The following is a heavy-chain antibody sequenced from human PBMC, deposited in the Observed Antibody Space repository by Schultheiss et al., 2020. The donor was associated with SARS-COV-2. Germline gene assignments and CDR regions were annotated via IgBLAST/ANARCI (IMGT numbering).Heavy chain of an antibody. CDR3: AKVAYSNGWNSYLDY. Sequence: GGSLRLSCAASGFTFSSYAMSWVRRAPGKGLEWVSAISASGGATYYADSVEGRFTISRDNSKDTLYLHMNSLRADDTAVYYCAKVAYSNGWNSYLDYLGHGTPVTVSS. J-gene: IGHJ4*01. CDR1: GFTFSSYA. D-gene: IGHD6-19*01. V-gene: IGHV3-23*01. CDR2: ISASGGAT.